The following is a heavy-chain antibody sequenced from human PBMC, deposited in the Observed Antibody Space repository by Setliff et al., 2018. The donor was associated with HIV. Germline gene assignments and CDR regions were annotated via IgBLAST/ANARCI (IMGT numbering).Heavy chain of an antibody. Sequence: GGSLRLSCAASGFTFSDYYMSWIRRAPGKGLEWVSYISSSSSYIYYADSVKGRFTISRDNAKNSLYLQMNSLRAEDTAVYYCARASSSSWYKFNLYYYYYYMDVWGKGTTVTVSS. CDR1: GFTFSDYY. CDR2: ISSSSSYI. V-gene: IGHV3-11*06. CDR3: ARASSSSWYKFNLYYYYYYMDV. J-gene: IGHJ6*03. D-gene: IGHD6-13*01.